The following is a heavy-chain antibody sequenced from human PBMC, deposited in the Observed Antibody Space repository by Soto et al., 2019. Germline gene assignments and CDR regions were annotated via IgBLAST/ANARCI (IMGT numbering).Heavy chain of an antibody. CDR2: MKPKSGNT. CDR3: ASTLYGDNVDY. D-gene: IGHD4-17*01. J-gene: IGHJ4*02. Sequence: QVQLVQSGAEVKKPGASVKVSCKASGYTFTSYDINWVRQATGQGLEWMRCMKPKSGNTGYAQKSQASVTMTSKTSISTAYMALRSLRSQDTAGYYCASTLYGDNVDYRGQGTLITVSS. CDR1: GYTFTSYD. V-gene: IGHV1-8*01.